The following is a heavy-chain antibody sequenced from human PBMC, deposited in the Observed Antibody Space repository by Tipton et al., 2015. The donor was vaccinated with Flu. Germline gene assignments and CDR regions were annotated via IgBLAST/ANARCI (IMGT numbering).Heavy chain of an antibody. CDR1: GYTFTDYY. CDR2: INPKSGGT. V-gene: IGHV1-2*02. CDR3: AKDRGDGSDDY. J-gene: IGHJ4*02. Sequence: QLVQSGAEVKKPGASVKVSCKASGYTFTDYYMHWVRQAPGQGLEWMGWINPKSGGTNYAQKFQGRVTMTRDTSIATAYMELSRLRSDDTAVYYCAKDRGDGSDDYWGQGTLGIVSS. D-gene: IGHD5-24*01.